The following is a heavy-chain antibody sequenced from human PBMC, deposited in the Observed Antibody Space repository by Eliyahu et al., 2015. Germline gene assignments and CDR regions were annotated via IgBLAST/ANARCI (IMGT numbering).Heavy chain of an antibody. CDR2: FYSSGST. D-gene: IGHD2-15*01. J-gene: IGHJ4*02. CDR1: RGSIGSGGYY. CDR3: ARGGVVVTATPEY. V-gene: IGHV4-31*03. Sequence: QVQLQESGPGLVKPSQTLSLTCTVSRGSIGSGGYYWGWIRQHPGKGLEWIGYFYSSGSTYYNPSLKSRVNISADTSKNQLSLKLTSVTAADTAVYYCARGGVVVTATPEYWGQGTLVTVSS.